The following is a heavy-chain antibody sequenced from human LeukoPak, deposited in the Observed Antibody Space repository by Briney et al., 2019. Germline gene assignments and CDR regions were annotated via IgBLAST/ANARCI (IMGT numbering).Heavy chain of an antibody. D-gene: IGHD7-27*01. CDR3: AREFKLGSTGWFDP. Sequence: SETLSLTCTVSGGSISSYYWSWIRQPPGKGLEWIGYIYYSGSTNYNPSLKSRVTISVDTSKNQFSLKLSSVTAADTAVYYCAREFKLGSTGWFDPWGQGTLVTVSS. CDR2: IYYSGST. CDR1: GGSISSYY. J-gene: IGHJ5*02. V-gene: IGHV4-59*01.